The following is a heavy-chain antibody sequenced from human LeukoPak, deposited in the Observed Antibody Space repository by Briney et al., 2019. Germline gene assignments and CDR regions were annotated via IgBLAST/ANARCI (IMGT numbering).Heavy chain of an antibody. D-gene: IGHD4-17*01. CDR3: ASGDYGGRDY. Sequence: GGSLRLSCATSGFTFSSYSMNWVRQAPGKGLEWVSSISSSSSYIYYADSVKGRFTISRDNAKNSLYLQMNSLRAEDTAVYYCASGDYGGRDYWGQGTLVTVSS. V-gene: IGHV3-21*01. CDR1: GFTFSSYS. CDR2: ISSSSSYI. J-gene: IGHJ4*02.